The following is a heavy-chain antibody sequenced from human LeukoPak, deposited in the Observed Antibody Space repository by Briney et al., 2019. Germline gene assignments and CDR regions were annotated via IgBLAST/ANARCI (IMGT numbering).Heavy chain of an antibody. CDR3: ARSSTGVKGDAFDI. J-gene: IGHJ3*02. V-gene: IGHV1-69*05. Sequence: GASVTVSCKASGGTFSSYAISWVRQAPGQGLEWMGGIIPIFGTANYAQKFQGRVTITTDESTSTAYMELSSLRSEDTAVYYCARSSTGVKGDAFDIWGQGTMVTVSS. D-gene: IGHD1-14*01. CDR1: GGTFSSYA. CDR2: IIPIFGTA.